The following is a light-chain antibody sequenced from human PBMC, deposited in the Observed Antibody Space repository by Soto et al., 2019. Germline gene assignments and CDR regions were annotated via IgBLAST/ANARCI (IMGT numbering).Light chain of an antibody. CDR2: AAS. CDR1: QSISSY. Sequence: DIQMTQSPSSLSASVGDRVTITCRASQSISSYLNWYQQKPGKAPKLLIYAASSLQSGVASRFSGSGSGTDFTLTISSLQPEDFATYYCQQRYSTRSITFGHGTRLEIK. CDR3: QQRYSTRSIT. J-gene: IGKJ5*01. V-gene: IGKV1-39*01.